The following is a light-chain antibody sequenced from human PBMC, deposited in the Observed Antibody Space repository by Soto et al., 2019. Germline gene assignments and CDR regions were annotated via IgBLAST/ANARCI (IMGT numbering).Light chain of an antibody. J-gene: IGKJ5*01. CDR1: QSVSSK. V-gene: IGKV3-20*01. Sequence: ENVFTQSPCTLALSPGERVTLSCRASQSVSSKLAWYQQKPGQAPRLVIFDASSGATGIPERFSGSGSGTDFTLTITRLEPEDFALYYCQQYGGSPITFGLGTRLEV. CDR3: QQYGGSPIT. CDR2: DAS.